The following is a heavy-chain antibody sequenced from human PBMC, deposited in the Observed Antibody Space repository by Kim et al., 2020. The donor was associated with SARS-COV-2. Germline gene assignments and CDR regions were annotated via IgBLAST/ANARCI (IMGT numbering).Heavy chain of an antibody. CDR1: GFTFSTYS. CDR3: ARDSRASGLSWFDP. V-gene: IGHV3-21*01. CDR2: ISSSTYI. Sequence: GGSLRLSCAASGFTFSTYSMNWVRQAPGKGLEWVSSISSSTYIYYADSVKGRFTISRDNAKNSLYLQMNSLRAEDTAVYYCARDSRASGLSWFDPWGQGTLVTVSS. J-gene: IGHJ5*02.